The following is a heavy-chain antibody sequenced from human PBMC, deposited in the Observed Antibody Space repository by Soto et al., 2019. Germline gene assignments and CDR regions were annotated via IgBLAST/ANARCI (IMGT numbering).Heavy chain of an antibody. CDR3: ARDLRAYCGGDCYLSLDY. CDR1: GFTFSSYA. J-gene: IGHJ4*02. CDR2: ISYDGSNK. D-gene: IGHD2-21*01. Sequence: LRLSCAASGFTFSSYAMHWVRQAPGKGLEWVAVISYDGSNKYYADSVKGRFTISRDNSKNTLYLQMNSLRAEDTAVYYCARDLRAYCGGDCYLSLDYWGQGTLVTVSS. V-gene: IGHV3-30-3*01.